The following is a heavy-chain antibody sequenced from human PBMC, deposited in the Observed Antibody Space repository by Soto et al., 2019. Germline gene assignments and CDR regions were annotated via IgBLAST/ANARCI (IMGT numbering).Heavy chain of an antibody. CDR2: IYYSGST. CDR1: GGSISSSSYY. D-gene: IGHD2-15*01. Sequence: SETLSITCTVSGGSISSSSYYWGWIRQPPGKGLEWIGSIYYSGSTYYNPSLKSRVTISVDTSKNQFSLKLSSVTAADTAVYYCARLGCSGGSCYPNYYYYYYMDVWGTGTTVTLSS. J-gene: IGHJ6*03. V-gene: IGHV4-39*01. CDR3: ARLGCSGGSCYPNYYYYYYMDV.